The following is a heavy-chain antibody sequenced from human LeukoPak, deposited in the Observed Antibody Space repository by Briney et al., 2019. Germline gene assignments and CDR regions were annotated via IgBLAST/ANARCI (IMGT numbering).Heavy chain of an antibody. CDR2: IYYSGST. CDR3: ARGRGYDSSGYYSFYAFDI. J-gene: IGHJ3*02. D-gene: IGHD3-22*01. CDR1: GGSISSSSYY. V-gene: IGHV4-39*07. Sequence: SETLSLTCTVSGGSISSSSYYWGWIRQPPGKGLEWIGSIYYSGSTYYNPSLKSRVTISVDTSKNQFSLKLSSVTAADTAVYYCARGRGYDSSGYYSFYAFDIWGQGTMVTVSS.